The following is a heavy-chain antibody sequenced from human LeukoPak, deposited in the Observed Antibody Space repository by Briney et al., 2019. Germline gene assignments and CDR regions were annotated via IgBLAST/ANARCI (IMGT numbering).Heavy chain of an antibody. J-gene: IGHJ6*03. CDR3: ARSRIVGATGGYYYYMDV. CDR1: GGTFSSYA. D-gene: IGHD1-26*01. CDR2: IIPIFSTA. V-gene: IGHV1-69*05. Sequence: ASVKVSCKASGGTFSSYAISWVRQAPGQGLEWMGRIIPIFSTANYAQKLQGRVTITTDESTSTAYMELSSLRSEDTAVYYCARSRIVGATGGYYYYMDVWGKGTTVTVSS.